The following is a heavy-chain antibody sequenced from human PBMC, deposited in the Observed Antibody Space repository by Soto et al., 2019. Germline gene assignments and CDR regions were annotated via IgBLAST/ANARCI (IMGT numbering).Heavy chain of an antibody. V-gene: IGHV4-31*02. CDR2: IYYSETT. J-gene: IGHJ4*02. D-gene: IGHD6-13*01. CDR3: ARGRGSSWYSDGSARFDY. Sequence: WTWIRQLPGKALEWIGYIYYSETTHYHPSLKSRVTISIDTSKNQFSLKLTSVTAADTAVYYCARGRGSSWYSDGSARFDYWAREAWSPSPQ.